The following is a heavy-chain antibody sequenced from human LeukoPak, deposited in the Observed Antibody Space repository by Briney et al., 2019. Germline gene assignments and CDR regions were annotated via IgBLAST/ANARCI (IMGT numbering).Heavy chain of an antibody. CDR3: AREAIAVAGRHGMDV. D-gene: IGHD6-19*01. V-gene: IGHV4-61*01. CDR2: IYYSGST. CDR1: GGSVSSGSYY. J-gene: IGHJ6*02. Sequence: NPSETLSLTCTVSGGSVSSGSYYWSWIRQPPGKGLEWIGYIYYSGSTNYNPSLKSRVTISVDTSKNQFSLKLSSVTAADTAVYYCAREAIAVAGRHGMDVWGQGTTVTVSS.